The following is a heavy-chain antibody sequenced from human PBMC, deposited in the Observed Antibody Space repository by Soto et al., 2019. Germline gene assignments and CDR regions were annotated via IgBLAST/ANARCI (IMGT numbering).Heavy chain of an antibody. CDR2: ISYDGSNK. Sequence: GGSLRLSCAASGFAFSSYAMQWVRQAPGKGLEWVAGISYDGSNKHYADSVKGRYTISRDNSKTTLFLQMNSLSTEDTAVYYCVRDYNEGIGRYDYWGQGTPVTVYS. D-gene: IGHD1-1*01. V-gene: IGHV3-30-3*01. CDR3: VRDYNEGIGRYDY. J-gene: IGHJ4*02. CDR1: GFAFSSYA.